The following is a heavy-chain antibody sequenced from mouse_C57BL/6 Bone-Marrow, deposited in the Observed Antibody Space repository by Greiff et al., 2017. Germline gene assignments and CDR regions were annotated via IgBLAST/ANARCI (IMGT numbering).Heavy chain of an antibody. J-gene: IGHJ4*01. CDR2: FYPGSGST. D-gene: IGHD3-1*01. Sequence: QVQLQQPGAELVKPGASVKMSCKASGYTFTSYWITWVKQRPGQGLEWIGDFYPGSGSTNYNEKFKSKATLTVDTSSSTAYLLLSSLPSEDSAVYYCARRGYHIYAMDYWGQGTSVTVSS. V-gene: IGHV1-55*01. CDR3: ARRGYHIYAMDY. CDR1: GYTFTSYW.